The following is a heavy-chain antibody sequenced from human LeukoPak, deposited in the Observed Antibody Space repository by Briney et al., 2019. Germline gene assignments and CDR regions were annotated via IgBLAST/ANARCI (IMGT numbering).Heavy chain of an antibody. J-gene: IGHJ4*02. D-gene: IGHD2-2*01. CDR3: ARSALGDIVVVPAASYFDY. V-gene: IGHV4-34*01. CDR1: GGSFSGYY. Sequence: SETLSLTCAVYGGSFSGYYWSWIRQPPGKGLEWIGEINHSGSTNYNPSLKSRVTISVDTSKNQFSLKLSSVTAADTAVYYCARSALGDIVVVPAASYFDYWGQGTLVTVSS. CDR2: INHSGST.